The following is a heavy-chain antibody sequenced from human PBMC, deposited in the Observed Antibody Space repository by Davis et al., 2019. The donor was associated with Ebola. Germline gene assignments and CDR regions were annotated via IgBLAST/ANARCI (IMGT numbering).Heavy chain of an antibody. D-gene: IGHD2-2*01. CDR3: TADVVPAATRGVYYYYYYMDV. CDR2: IKSKTDGGTT. CDR1: GFTFTNAW. J-gene: IGHJ6*03. Sequence: GGSLRLSCAASGFTFTNAWMSWVRQAPGKGLEWVGRIKSKTDGGTTDYAAPVKGRFTISRDDSKSIAYLQMNSLKTEDTAVYYCTADVVPAATRGVYYYYYYMDVWGKGTTVTVSS. V-gene: IGHV3-15*01.